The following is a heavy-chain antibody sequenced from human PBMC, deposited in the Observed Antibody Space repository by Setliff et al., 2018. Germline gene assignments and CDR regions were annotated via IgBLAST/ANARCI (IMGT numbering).Heavy chain of an antibody. CDR3: ARAPLESGYNYGQGHYFDY. Sequence: ASVKVSCKASGYTFTSYYIHWVRQAPGQGLEWMGWINPNSGGTNPAQKFQGRVTMTRDTSTSTVYMELSSLRSEDTAVYYCARAPLESGYNYGQGHYFDYWGQGTLVTVSS. J-gene: IGHJ4*02. CDR2: INPNSGGT. V-gene: IGHV1-2*02. CDR1: GYTFTSYY. D-gene: IGHD5-18*01.